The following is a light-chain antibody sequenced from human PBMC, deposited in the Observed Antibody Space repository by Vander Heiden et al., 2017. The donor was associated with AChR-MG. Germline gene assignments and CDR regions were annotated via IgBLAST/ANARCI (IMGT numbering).Light chain of an antibody. Sequence: QSALTQPRSVSGSLGQSVTISCTGTSRDIVPYNYFTWYQQHPGKAPQLMIYDVTKRPSGVPDRFSASRSGNTASLTISGLQAEDEADYYCCSYAGSYTFVFGTGTKVTVL. CDR1: SRDIVPYNY. CDR3: CSYAGSYTFV. V-gene: IGLV2-11*01. CDR2: DVT. J-gene: IGLJ1*01.